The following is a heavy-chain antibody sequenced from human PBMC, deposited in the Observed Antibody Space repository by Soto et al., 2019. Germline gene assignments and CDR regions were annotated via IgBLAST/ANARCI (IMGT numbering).Heavy chain of an antibody. CDR2: IWYDGSNK. CDR1: GFTFSSYG. D-gene: IGHD3-3*01. V-gene: IGHV3-33*01. Sequence: QVRLVESGGGVVQPGRSLRLSCEASGFTFSSYGIHWVRQAPGKGLEWVAVIWYDGSNKYYADSVKGRFSISRDNSKNTLYLLMNSLRAEDTAVYYCARGHGVATIMGWFDPWGQGTLVTVSS. CDR3: ARGHGVATIMGWFDP. J-gene: IGHJ5*02.